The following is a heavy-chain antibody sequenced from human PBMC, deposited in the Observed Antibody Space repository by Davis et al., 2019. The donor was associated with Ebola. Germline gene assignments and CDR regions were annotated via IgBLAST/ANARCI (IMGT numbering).Heavy chain of an antibody. V-gene: IGHV4-34*01. CDR1: GGSISSYY. CDR3: ARVLSGYYYFYMDV. CDR2: INHRGST. D-gene: IGHD6-25*01. Sequence: MPSETLSLTCTVSGGSISSYYWSWIRQPPGKGLEWIGEINHRGSTNYNPSLKSRVTISVDTSKIQFSLKLSSVTAADTAVYYCARVLSGYYYFYMDVWGKGTTVTVSS. J-gene: IGHJ6*03.